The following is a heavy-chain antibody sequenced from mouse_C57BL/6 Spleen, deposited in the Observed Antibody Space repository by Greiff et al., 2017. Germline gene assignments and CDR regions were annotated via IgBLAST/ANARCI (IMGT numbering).Heavy chain of an antibody. CDR2: INPSNGGT. CDR3: AAYYSNYLYAMDY. J-gene: IGHJ4*01. D-gene: IGHD2-5*01. V-gene: IGHV1-53*01. CDR1: GYTFTSYW. Sequence: QVQLKESGTELVKPGASVKLSCKASGYTFTSYWMHWVKQRPGQGLEWIGNINPSNGGTNYNEKFKSKATLTVDKSSSTAYMQLSSLTSEDSAVYYCAAYYSNYLYAMDYWGQGTSVTVSS.